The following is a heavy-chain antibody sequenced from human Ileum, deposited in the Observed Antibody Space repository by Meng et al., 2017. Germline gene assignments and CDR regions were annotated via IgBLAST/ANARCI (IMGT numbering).Heavy chain of an antibody. J-gene: IGHJ4*02. Sequence: SETLSLTCAVSGYSISSGCYWGWIRQTPGKGLEWIGNIYHTGNTYYNPSLKSRVTISIDTSKNQFSLKLTSVTAADTAVYYCARRIGGSAYRDYWGQGTRVTVSS. V-gene: IGHV4-38-2*01. D-gene: IGHD2-21*01. CDR3: ARRIGGSAYRDY. CDR1: GYSISSGCY. CDR2: IYHTGNT.